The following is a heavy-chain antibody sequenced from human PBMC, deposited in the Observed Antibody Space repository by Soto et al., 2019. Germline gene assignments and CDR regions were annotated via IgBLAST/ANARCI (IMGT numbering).Heavy chain of an antibody. Sequence: QVQLVESGGGVVQPGRSLRLSCEASGFSFGSCGMHWVRQAPGKGLEWVAVIWFDGGKKYYAESVKGRFTISRDNSKNMLSLQMSNLRPEDTAIYYCARVRPAGSYYYYGMDVWGQGTTVTVSS. J-gene: IGHJ6*02. CDR3: ARVRPAGSYYYYGMDV. V-gene: IGHV3-33*01. D-gene: IGHD3-10*01. CDR2: IWFDGGKK. CDR1: GFSFGSCG.